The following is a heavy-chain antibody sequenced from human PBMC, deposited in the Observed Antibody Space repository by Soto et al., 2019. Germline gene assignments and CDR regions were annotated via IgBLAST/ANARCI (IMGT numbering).Heavy chain of an antibody. D-gene: IGHD5-12*01. Sequence: EVQLLESGGGLVQPGGSLRLSCAASGFTFSSYAMSWVRQAPGKGLEWVSAISGSGGSTYYADSVKGRFTISRDNSKNTLYLQMNSLRAEDTAVYYCARWATGMVGCSGYALDYWGQGTLVTVSS. J-gene: IGHJ4*02. V-gene: IGHV3-23*01. CDR2: ISGSGGST. CDR1: GFTFSSYA. CDR3: ARWATGMVGCSGYALDY.